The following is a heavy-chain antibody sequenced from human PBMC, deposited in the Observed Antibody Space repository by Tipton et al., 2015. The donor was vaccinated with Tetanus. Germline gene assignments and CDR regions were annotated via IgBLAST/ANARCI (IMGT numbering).Heavy chain of an antibody. Sequence: GSLRLSCAASGFTFSRFWMTWGRQAPGKGLEWVANINEDGSGNYYVDSVKGRFTISRDNAGNSLFLQMNSLRVKDTAVYYCARSIAVSGYYYYGMDVWGQGTTVTVSS. D-gene: IGHD6-19*01. CDR1: GFTFSRFW. CDR2: INEDGSGN. V-gene: IGHV3-7*01. J-gene: IGHJ6*02. CDR3: ARSIAVSGYYYYGMDV.